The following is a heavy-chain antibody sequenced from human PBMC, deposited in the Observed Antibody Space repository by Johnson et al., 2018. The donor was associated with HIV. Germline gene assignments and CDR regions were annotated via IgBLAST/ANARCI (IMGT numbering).Heavy chain of an antibody. CDR1: GFIFSSYG. J-gene: IGHJ3*02. CDR3: AKDMTPSQLAAFDI. CDR2: IRYDGSNK. Sequence: QVQLVESGGGVVQPGGSLRLSCAASGFIFSSYGMHWVRQAPGKGLEWVAFIRYDGSNKYYAESVQGRFNISRDNPKNTLYLQMNSLRAEDTALYYCAKDMTPSQLAAFDIWGQGTMVTVSS. V-gene: IGHV3-30*02. D-gene: IGHD6-13*01.